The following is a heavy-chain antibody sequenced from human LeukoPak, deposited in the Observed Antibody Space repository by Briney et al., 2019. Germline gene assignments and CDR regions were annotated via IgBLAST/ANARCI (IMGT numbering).Heavy chain of an antibody. CDR3: ARIDQELSYYYYGMTS. Sequence: GGSLRLSCAASGFTFSSYSMNWVRQAPGKGLEWVSSISSSSSYIYYADSVKGRFTISRDNAKNSLYLQMNSLRAEDTAVYYCARIDQELSYYYYGMTSGAKGPRSPSPQ. CDR2: ISSSSSYI. CDR1: GFTFSSYS. V-gene: IGHV3-21*01. J-gene: IGHJ6*04. D-gene: IGHD3-16*02.